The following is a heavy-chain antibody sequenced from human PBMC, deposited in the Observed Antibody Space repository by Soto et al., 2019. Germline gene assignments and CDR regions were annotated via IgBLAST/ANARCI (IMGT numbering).Heavy chain of an antibody. D-gene: IGHD5-12*01. CDR1: VFTFRIYA. J-gene: IGHJ2*01. CDR3: AKRRVEGGRWLQPIYWYFDL. Sequence: PRGSLRVFCVSYVFTFRIYAMGTVRQAPGKRLDWVSAISGSGGSTYYADSVKGRFTISRDNSKNTLYLQMNSLRAEDTAVYYCAKRRVEGGRWLQPIYWYFDLWGRGTMVTVSS. V-gene: IGHV3-23*01. CDR2: ISGSGGST.